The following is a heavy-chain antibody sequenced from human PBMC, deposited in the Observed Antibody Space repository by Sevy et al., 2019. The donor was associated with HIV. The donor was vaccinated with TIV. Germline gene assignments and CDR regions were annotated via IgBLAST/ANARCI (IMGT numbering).Heavy chain of an antibody. Sequence: GGSLRLSCAASGFTFSRFGMHWVRQAPGKGLVWLAVISCDTKTKHFSDSLKGRIAISRDNTKNTVDLQINSLRVEDTAVYYCAKGSAAAAVLDVWGRGTLVTVSS. D-gene: IGHD6-13*01. CDR3: AKGSAAAAVLDV. CDR2: ISCDTKTK. CDR1: GFTFSRFG. V-gene: IGHV3-30*18. J-gene: IGHJ4*02.